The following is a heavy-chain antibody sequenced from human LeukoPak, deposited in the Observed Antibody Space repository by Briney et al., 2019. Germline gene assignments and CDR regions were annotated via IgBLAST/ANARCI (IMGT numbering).Heavy chain of an antibody. CDR3: ARDYRGYCSSTSCYENWFDP. CDR1: VGTFISYA. CDR2: IVHIFGTA. J-gene: IGHJ5*02. V-gene: IGHV1-69*05. D-gene: IGHD2-2*01. Sequence: SLKVSCKASVGTFISYAISWVRQAPGQGREWMGGIVHIFGTANYAQKFQGRVTITTDESTSTAYMELSSLRSEDTAVYYCARDYRGYCSSTSCYENWFDPWGQGTLVTVSS.